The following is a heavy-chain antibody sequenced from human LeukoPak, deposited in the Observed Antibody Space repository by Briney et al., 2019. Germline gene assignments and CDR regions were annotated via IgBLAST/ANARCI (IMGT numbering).Heavy chain of an antibody. Sequence: GGSLRLSCAASGFTFSSYSMNWVRQAPGKGLEWVANIKQDGSEKYYVDSVKGRFTISRDNAKNSLYLQMNSLRAEDTAVYYCAQLGYCSGGSCAFPTDYWGQGTLATVSS. D-gene: IGHD2-15*01. V-gene: IGHV3-7*01. CDR2: IKQDGSEK. CDR1: GFTFSSYS. CDR3: AQLGYCSGGSCAFPTDY. J-gene: IGHJ4*02.